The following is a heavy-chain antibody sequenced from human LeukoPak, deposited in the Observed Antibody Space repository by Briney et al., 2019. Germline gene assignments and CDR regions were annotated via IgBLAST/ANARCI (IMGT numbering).Heavy chain of an antibody. D-gene: IGHD5-18*01. CDR2: IKGDGSST. CDR1: GFTFSSYW. Sequence: PGGSLRHSCAASGFTFSSYWMHWVRHTPGKGLVWVSRIKGDGSSTSYADSVKGRFTISRDNAKNTLYLQMNSLRAEDTAVYYCARDGYSFGHDFDYWGQGTLVTVSS. V-gene: IGHV3-74*01. J-gene: IGHJ4*02. CDR3: ARDGYSFGHDFDY.